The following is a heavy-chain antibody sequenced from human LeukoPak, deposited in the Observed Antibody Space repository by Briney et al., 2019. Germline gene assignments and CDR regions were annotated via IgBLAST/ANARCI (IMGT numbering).Heavy chain of an antibody. J-gene: IGHJ4*02. CDR3: ARDRWSSTSYNDY. CDR1: GFTFSNYG. CDR2: IWYDGNNK. D-gene: IGHD2-2*01. Sequence: GGSLRLSCAASGFTFSNYGMHWVRQAPGKGLEWVAVIWYDGNNKYYGDSVKGRFTISRDNSKNTLYLQMNSLRAEDTAVYYCARDRWSSTSYNDYWGQGTLVTVSS. V-gene: IGHV3-33*01.